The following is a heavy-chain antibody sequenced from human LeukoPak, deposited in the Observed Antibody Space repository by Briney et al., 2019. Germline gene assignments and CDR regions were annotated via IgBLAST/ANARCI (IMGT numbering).Heavy chain of an antibody. CDR1: GGSVSINY. J-gene: IGHJ6*02. CDR2: VYGGGNT. CDR3: ARDRSSWYGMDV. D-gene: IGHD3-3*01. Sequence: SETLSLTCTVSGGSVSINYWAWIRQPPGKGLEWIGYVYGGGNTKYNPSLKSRVAISLDTSKNKFSLKLTSVTAADMAVYYCARDRSSWYGMDVWGQGTTVTVSS. V-gene: IGHV4-59*02.